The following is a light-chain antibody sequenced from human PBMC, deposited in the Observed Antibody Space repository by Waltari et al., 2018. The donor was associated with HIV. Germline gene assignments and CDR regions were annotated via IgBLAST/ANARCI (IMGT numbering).Light chain of an antibody. Sequence: QSALTQPASVSGSPGQSITISCTGSSSDVGSYSYVSWYQQHPGKAPKLMMYEVSNRPAGVSHPFSGSKSGNTASLTISGLQPEDEADYYCNSYTSISTWVFGGGTKLTVL. J-gene: IGLJ3*02. CDR2: EVS. V-gene: IGLV2-14*01. CDR1: SSDVGSYSY. CDR3: NSYTSISTWV.